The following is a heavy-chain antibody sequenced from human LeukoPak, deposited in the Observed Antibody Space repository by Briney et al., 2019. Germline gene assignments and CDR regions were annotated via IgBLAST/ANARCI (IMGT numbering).Heavy chain of an antibody. CDR3: ARGWGIAVAGTPYYFDY. D-gene: IGHD6-19*01. V-gene: IGHV4-34*01. Sequence: GSLRLSCAASGFTFSSYWMSWIRQPPGKGLEWIGEINHSGSTNYNPSLKSRVTISVDTSKNQFSLKLSSVTAADTAVYYCARGWGIAVAGTPYYFDYWGQGTLVTVSS. J-gene: IGHJ4*02. CDR2: INHSGST. CDR1: GFTFSSYW.